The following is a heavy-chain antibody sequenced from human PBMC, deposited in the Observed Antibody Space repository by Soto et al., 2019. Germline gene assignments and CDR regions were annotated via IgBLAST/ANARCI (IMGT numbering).Heavy chain of an antibody. CDR1: GGSISSYY. Sequence: QVQLQESGPGLVKPSETLSLTCTVSGGSISSYYWSWIRQPPGKGLEWIGYIYYSGSTNYNPSLKSRVTVSVVTSKNQFSLKLSSVTAADTAVYYCARRYCSGGSCYSSEYNWFDPGGQGTLVTVSS. CDR2: IYYSGST. CDR3: ARRYCSGGSCYSSEYNWFDP. J-gene: IGHJ5*02. D-gene: IGHD2-15*01. V-gene: IGHV4-59*01.